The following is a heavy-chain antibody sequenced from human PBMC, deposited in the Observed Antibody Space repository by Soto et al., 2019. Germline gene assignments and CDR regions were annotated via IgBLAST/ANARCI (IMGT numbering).Heavy chain of an antibody. CDR3: TSFSLGGSRDY. J-gene: IGHJ4*02. D-gene: IGHD6-13*01. V-gene: IGHV3-30*03. Sequence: GGSLRLSCAASGFTFSSYGMHWVRQAPGKGLEWVAVISYDGSNKYYADSVKGRFTISRDNSKNTLYLQMNSLRAEDTAVYYCTSFSLGGSRDYWGQGTLVTVSS. CDR2: ISYDGSNK. CDR1: GFTFSSYG.